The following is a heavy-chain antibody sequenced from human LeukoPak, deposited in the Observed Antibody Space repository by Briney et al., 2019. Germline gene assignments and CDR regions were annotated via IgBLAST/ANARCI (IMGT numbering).Heavy chain of an antibody. CDR1: GFTVSSNY. V-gene: IGHV3-66*01. CDR3: AREAIWFGGLIDC. Sequence: TGGSLRLSCAASGFTVSSNYMSWVRQAPGKGLEWVSVIYSGGSTYYADSVKGRFTISRDNSKNTLYLQMNSLRAEDTAVYYCAREAIWFGGLIDCWGQGTLVTVSS. D-gene: IGHD3-10*01. CDR2: IYSGGST. J-gene: IGHJ4*02.